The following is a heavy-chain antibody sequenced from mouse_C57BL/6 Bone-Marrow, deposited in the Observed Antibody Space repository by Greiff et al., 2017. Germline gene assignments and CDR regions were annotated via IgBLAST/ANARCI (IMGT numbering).Heavy chain of an antibody. CDR1: GFSLTSYG. D-gene: IGHD2-4*01. J-gene: IGHJ4*01. CDR3: AKKNDYVLYAMDY. Sequence: VKLMESGPGLVQPSQSLSITCTVSGFSLTSYGVHWVRQSPGKGLEWLGVIWRGGSTDYNAAFMSRLSITKDNCKSQVFFKMNSLQADDTSIYYCAKKNDYVLYAMDYWGQGTSVTVSS. V-gene: IGHV2-5*01. CDR2: IWRGGST.